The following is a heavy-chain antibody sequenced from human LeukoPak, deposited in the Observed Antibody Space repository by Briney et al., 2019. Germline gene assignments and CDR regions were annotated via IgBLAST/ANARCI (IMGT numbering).Heavy chain of an antibody. CDR1: GFTFSSYW. D-gene: IGHD2-21*01. CDR3: ARDYYGGSYYYYHYMDV. J-gene: IGHJ6*03. V-gene: IGHV3-74*01. CDR2: INGDGSST. Sequence: GGSLRLSCAVSGFTFSSYWMHWVRQVPGKGLVWVSRINGDGSSTGYADSVKGRFTISRDNAKNTLYLQMNSLRAEDTAVYYCARDYYGGSYYYYHYMDVWGKGTTVTVSS.